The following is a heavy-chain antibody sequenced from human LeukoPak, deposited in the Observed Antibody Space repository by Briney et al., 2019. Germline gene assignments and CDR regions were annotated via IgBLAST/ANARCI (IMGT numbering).Heavy chain of an antibody. D-gene: IGHD3-3*01. CDR3: ARRAANYDFWSGYNV. J-gene: IGHJ6*04. CDR2: IKQDGSEK. CDR1: ELTFSTYW. Sequence: GGSLRLSCAASELTFSTYWMSWVRQAPGKGLEWVASIKQDGSEKYYVDSVKGRFTISRDNAKSSVYLQMNSLRAEDTAMYYCARRAANYDFWSGYNVWGKGTTVTVSS. V-gene: IGHV3-7*01.